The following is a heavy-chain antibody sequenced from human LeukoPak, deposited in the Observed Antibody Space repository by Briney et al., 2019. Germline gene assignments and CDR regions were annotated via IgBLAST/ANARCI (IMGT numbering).Heavy chain of an antibody. V-gene: IGHV1-46*01. CDR1: GYTFTSYY. CDR3: ARYGFSAVWQGGWHAFDI. CDR2: INPTTGDT. D-gene: IGHD2-15*01. Sequence: GASVKVSCKESGYTFTSYYMHWVRQAPGQGLEWMGIINPTTGDTTYAQKFQGRLTMTRDMSTSTVYMELSSLTSEDTAVFYCARYGFSAVWQGGWHAFDIWGQGTVVTVSS. J-gene: IGHJ3*02.